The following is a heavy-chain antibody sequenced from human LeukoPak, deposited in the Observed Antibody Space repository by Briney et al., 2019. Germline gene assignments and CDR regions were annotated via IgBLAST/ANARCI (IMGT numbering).Heavy chain of an antibody. D-gene: IGHD4-17*01. CDR3: ARDNHYGDYDDH. Sequence: ASVKVSCKASGYTFTSYGISWVRQAPGQVLEWMGWISAYNGNTNYAQKLQGRVTMTTDTSTSTAYMELRSLRSDDTAVYYCARDNHYGDYDDHWGQGTLVTVSS. J-gene: IGHJ4*02. CDR1: GYTFTSYG. V-gene: IGHV1-18*01. CDR2: ISAYNGNT.